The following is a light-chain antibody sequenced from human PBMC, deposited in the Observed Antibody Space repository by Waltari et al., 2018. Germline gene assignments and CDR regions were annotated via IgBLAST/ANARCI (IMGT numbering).Light chain of an antibody. V-gene: IGLV2-23*02. J-gene: IGLJ2*01. Sequence: QSALTQPASVSGSPGQSITISCTGTTNDIGSYNLVSWYQQHPGKAPKVIIFEVNKRPSGVSNRFSGSKSGNTASLTVSGLNPEDEADYYCCSYAGTPRVVFGGGTKLTVL. CDR2: EVN. CDR3: CSYAGTPRVV. CDR1: TNDIGSYNL.